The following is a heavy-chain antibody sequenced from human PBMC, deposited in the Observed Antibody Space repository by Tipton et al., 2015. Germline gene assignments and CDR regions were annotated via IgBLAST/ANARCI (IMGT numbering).Heavy chain of an antibody. V-gene: IGHV3-48*02. Sequence: SLRLSCVASGFTFSDHSMNWVRQAPGQGLQWISFMTSSGSTIQYADSVRGRFTIARDNAKNSLFLQMNSLRDEDTAVYYCARAVPSSGDLGGQGTLVTVSS. CDR3: ARAVPSSGDL. CDR2: MTSSGSTI. CDR1: GFTFSDHS. D-gene: IGHD6-25*01. J-gene: IGHJ5*02.